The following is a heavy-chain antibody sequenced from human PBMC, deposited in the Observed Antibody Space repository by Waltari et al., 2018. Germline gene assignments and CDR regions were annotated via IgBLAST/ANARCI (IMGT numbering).Heavy chain of an antibody. CDR1: GGSFSGYY. CDR3: ARQELPQRNDI. CDR2: INHSGST. D-gene: IGHD1-26*01. J-gene: IGHJ3*02. Sequence: QVQLQQWGAGLLKPSETLSLTCAVYGGSFSGYYWSWIRQPPGKGLEWIGEINHSGSTNYNPSPKSRVTISVDTSKNQFSLKLSSVTAADTAVYYCARQELPQRNDIWGQGTMVTVSS. V-gene: IGHV4-34*01.